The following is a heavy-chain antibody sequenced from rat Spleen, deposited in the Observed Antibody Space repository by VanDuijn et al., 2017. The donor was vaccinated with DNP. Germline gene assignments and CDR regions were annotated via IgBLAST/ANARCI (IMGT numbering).Heavy chain of an antibody. CDR3: ARMRSPYWYFDF. CDR1: GFTLSDFA. CDR2: IIYDGSST. Sequence: EVQPVESGGGLVQPGNSLKLSCAASGFTLSDFAMAWVRQSPKKGLDWGATIIYDGSSTYYRDSVKGRFTISRDNAKSTLYLQMDSLRSEDTATYYCARMRSPYWYFDFWGPGTMVTVSS. J-gene: IGHJ1*01. V-gene: IGHV5-17*01. D-gene: IGHD3-8*01.